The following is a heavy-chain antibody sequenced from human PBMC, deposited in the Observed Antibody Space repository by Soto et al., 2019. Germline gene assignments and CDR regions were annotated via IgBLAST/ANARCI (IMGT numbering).Heavy chain of an antibody. D-gene: IGHD1-26*01. CDR2: TYYRSKWYY. CDR3: ASGEHSSGRICEC. V-gene: IGHV6-1*01. Sequence: SQTLSLTCAITGDSVSSNSAGWSWVRQSPSRGLEWLGRTYYRSKWYYEYAVSVRGRITINPDTSKNQYSLQLNSVTPEDTAVCLGASGEHSSGRICECRGQGTRGAFAS. J-gene: IGHJ1*01. CDR1: GDSVSSNSAG.